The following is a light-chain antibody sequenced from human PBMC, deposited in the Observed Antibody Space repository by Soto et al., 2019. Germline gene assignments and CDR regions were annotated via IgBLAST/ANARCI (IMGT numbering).Light chain of an antibody. Sequence: QSVLTQPPSASGTPGQRVTISCSGSSSNIGSAFVYWYQQLPGTAPKLLIYHNYHRPSGVPERFSGSKSGTSGSLAISDLRSEDEADYYCSAWDDSLSAYVFGAGTKVTVL. CDR3: SAWDDSLSAYV. J-gene: IGLJ1*01. V-gene: IGLV1-47*01. CDR1: SSNIGSAF. CDR2: HNY.